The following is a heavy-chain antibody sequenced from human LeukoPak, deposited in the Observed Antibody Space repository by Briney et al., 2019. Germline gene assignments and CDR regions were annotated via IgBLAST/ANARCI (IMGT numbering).Heavy chain of an antibody. CDR3: ARDGFSNGDPHHDGFDV. D-gene: IGHD2-8*01. V-gene: IGHV3-48*04. CDR1: GFTFSAYS. J-gene: IGHJ3*01. CDR2: IRSGSYTI. Sequence: GGSLRLSCAASGFTFSAYSMNWVRQAPGKGLEWVSYIRSGSYTIYYADSVKGRFTISRDNAKNSLYLQMNSLRAEDTAVYYCARDGFSNGDPHHDGFDVWGQGTMVTVSS.